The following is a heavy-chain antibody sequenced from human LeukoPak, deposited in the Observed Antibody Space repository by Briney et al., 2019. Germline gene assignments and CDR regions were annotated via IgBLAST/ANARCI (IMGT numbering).Heavy chain of an antibody. CDR3: ARDNPNYYGSGSYYNFDY. Sequence: GGSLRLSCAASGFTFSSYSMTWVRQAPGKGLEWVSSISSSSSYIYYADSVKGRFTISRDNAKNSLYLQMNSLRAEDTAVYYCARDNPNYYGSGSYYNFDYWGQGTLVTVSS. CDR2: ISSSSSYI. D-gene: IGHD3-10*01. V-gene: IGHV3-21*01. CDR1: GFTFSSYS. J-gene: IGHJ4*02.